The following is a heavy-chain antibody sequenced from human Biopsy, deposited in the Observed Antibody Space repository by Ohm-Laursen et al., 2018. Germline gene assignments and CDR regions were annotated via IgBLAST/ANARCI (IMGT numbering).Heavy chain of an antibody. CDR1: GDSINSSY. CDR3: ARRGSGGRSFDY. D-gene: IGHD2-15*01. CDR2: ISNSGNT. J-gene: IGHJ4*02. Sequence: SETLSLTCTVSGDSINSSYWSWIRQPPGKGLEWIGSISNSGNTNHNPSLKSRVTISVDTSKNQISLKLDSVTVADTAVFYCARRGSGGRSFDYWGQGSLVTVSS. V-gene: IGHV4-59*08.